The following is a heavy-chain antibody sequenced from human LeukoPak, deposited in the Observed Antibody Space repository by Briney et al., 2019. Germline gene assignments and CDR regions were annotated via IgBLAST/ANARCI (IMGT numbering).Heavy chain of an antibody. CDR1: GFIFSVYY. V-gene: IGHV3-11*06. J-gene: IGHJ4*02. D-gene: IGHD6-13*01. CDR3: ARIRGSYYLDY. CDR2: ISGSTTYT. Sequence: GGSLRLSCAASGFIFSVYYMSWIRQAPGKGLEWVSYISGSTTYTNYADSVKGRFTISRDNAKNSLYLQMSSLRAEDTAVYFCARIRGSYYLDYWGQGTLVTVSS.